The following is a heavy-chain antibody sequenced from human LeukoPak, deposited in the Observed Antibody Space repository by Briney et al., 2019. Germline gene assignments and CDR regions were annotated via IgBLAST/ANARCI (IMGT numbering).Heavy chain of an antibody. V-gene: IGHV3-11*06. CDR1: GFTFSDYY. Sequence: GGSLRLSCAASGFTFSDYYMSWIRQAPGKGLEWVSSISSSSSYIYYADSVKGRFTISRDNAKNSLYLQMNSLRAEDTAVYYCARGLAARRRYFDYWGQGTLVTVSS. D-gene: IGHD6-6*01. J-gene: IGHJ4*02. CDR2: ISSSSSYI. CDR3: ARGLAARRRYFDY.